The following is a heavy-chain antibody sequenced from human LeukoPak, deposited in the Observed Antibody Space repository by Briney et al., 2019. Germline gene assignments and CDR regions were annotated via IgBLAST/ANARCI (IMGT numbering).Heavy chain of an antibody. Sequence: SQTLSLTCAISGDIVSNTSATWNWIRLSPSRGLEWLGRIYYRSRWFHDYSPSLLGRVTIDPDTSKNEFSLQVKSMTPEDTAVYHCAGDPVSYRRNYFHPWGQGTLVAVSS. CDR1: GDIVSNTSAT. J-gene: IGHJ5*02. CDR2: IYYRSRWFH. V-gene: IGHV6-1*01. D-gene: IGHD1-7*01. CDR3: AGDPVSYRRNYFHP.